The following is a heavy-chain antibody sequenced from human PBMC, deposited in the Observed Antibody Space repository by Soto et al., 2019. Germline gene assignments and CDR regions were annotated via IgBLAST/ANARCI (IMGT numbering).Heavy chain of an antibody. D-gene: IGHD3-16*02. CDR1: GFSLASSGMC. CDR3: ARLIYQRFPDYYYYQDV. J-gene: IGHJ6*03. V-gene: IGHV2-70*11. Sequence: GSGPTLVNPTQTLTLTCTFSGFSLASSGMCVNWIRQPPGKALEWLARIDWDGDKHYSTSLKTRLTISKDTSKNQVVLTMTDVDPVDTATYSCARLIYQRFPDYYYYQDVWGTGTTVTVSS. CDR2: IDWDGDK.